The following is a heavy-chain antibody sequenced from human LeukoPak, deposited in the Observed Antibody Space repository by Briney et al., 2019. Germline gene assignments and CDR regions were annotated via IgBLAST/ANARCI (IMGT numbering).Heavy chain of an antibody. V-gene: IGHV3-23*01. D-gene: IGHD1-20*01. CDR3: AKNNWNDMPFVDY. J-gene: IGHJ4*02. Sequence: GGSLRLSCAASGFTFRNSAMSWVRQAPGKGLEWVSTISGTGVGTFYADSVKGRLTISRDNPKNTLYLQMNSLRAEDTAVYYCAKNNWNDMPFVDYWGQGTLVTVSS. CDR2: ISGTGVGT. CDR1: GFTFRNSA.